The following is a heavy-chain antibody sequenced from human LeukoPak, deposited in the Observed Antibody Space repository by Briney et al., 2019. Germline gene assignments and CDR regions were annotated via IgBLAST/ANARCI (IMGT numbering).Heavy chain of an antibody. J-gene: IGHJ3*02. D-gene: IGHD5-12*01. Sequence: SETLSLTCTDSGGSISSYSWSWIRQPPGKGLEWIGSIYYSGSTNYNPSLKSRVTMSVDTSKNQFSLKLSSVTAADTAVYYCARHGGESIVAMILHAFDIWGQGTMVTVSS. CDR3: ARHGGESIVAMILHAFDI. CDR2: IYYSGST. CDR1: GGSISSYS. V-gene: IGHV4-59*08.